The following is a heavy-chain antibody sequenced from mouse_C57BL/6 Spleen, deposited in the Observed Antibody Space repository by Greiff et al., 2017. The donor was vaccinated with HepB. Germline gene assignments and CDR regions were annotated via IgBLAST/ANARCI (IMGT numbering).Heavy chain of an antibody. Sequence: QVQLKQPGTELVKPGASVKLSCKASGYTFTSYWMHWVKQRPGQGLEWIGNINPSNGGTNYNEKFKSKATLTVDKSSSTAYMQLSSLTSEDSAVYYCAREIYYDYDDGSWFAYWGQGTLVTVSA. CDR2: INPSNGGT. V-gene: IGHV1-53*01. CDR3: AREIYYDYDDGSWFAY. J-gene: IGHJ3*01. CDR1: GYTFTSYW. D-gene: IGHD2-4*01.